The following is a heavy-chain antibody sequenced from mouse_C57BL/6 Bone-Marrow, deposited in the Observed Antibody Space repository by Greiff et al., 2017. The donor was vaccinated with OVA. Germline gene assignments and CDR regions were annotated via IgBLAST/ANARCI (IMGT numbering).Heavy chain of an antibody. CDR2: ISYDGSN. CDR1: GYSITSGYY. J-gene: IGHJ4*01. CDR3: ARWDGYYEAMDY. D-gene: IGHD2-3*01. Sequence: EVQLQESGPGLVKPSQSLSLTCSVTGYSITSGYYWNWIRQFPGNKLEWMGYISYDGSNNYNPSLKNRISITRDTSKNQFFLKLNSVTTEDTATYYCARWDGYYEAMDYWGQGTSVTVSS. V-gene: IGHV3-6*01.